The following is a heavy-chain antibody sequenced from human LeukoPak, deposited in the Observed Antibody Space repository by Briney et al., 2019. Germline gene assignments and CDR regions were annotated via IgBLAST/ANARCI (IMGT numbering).Heavy chain of an antibody. CDR2: INHSGST. V-gene: IGHV4-34*01. J-gene: IGHJ6*02. D-gene: IGHD2-2*01. Sequence: SETLSLTCAVYGGSFSGYYWSWIRQPPGKGLEWIGEINHSGSTNYNPSLKSRVTISVDTSKNQFSLKLSSATAADTAVYYCARGLPSRSTRYYYYYGMDVWGQGTTVTVSS. CDR3: ARGLPSRSTRYYYYYGMDV. CDR1: GGSFSGYY.